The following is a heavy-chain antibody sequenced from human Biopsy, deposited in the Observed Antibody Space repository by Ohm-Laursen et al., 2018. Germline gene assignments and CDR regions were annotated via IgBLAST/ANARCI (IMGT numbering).Heavy chain of an antibody. CDR2: ISYDGRGE. Sequence: SLRLSCAASGFTFTSYAMHWVRQAPGKGLEWVAVISYDGRGEYYADSLQGRFIISRDNPKNTVDLQMNSLRAEDTAVYFCARDGKRWDYSGYFSWHFDRWGRGTLVTVSS. J-gene: IGHJ2*01. D-gene: IGHD6-25*01. V-gene: IGHV3-30*03. CDR3: ARDGKRWDYSGYFSWHFDR. CDR1: GFTFTSYA.